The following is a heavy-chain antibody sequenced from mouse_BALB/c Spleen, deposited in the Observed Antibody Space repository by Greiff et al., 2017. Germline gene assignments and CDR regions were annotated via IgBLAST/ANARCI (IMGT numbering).Heavy chain of an antibody. J-gene: IGHJ3*01. V-gene: IGHV2-2*02. CDR3: ASMITTGSGFAY. Sequence: QVQLQQSGPGLVQPSQSLSITCTVSGFSLTSYGVHWVRQSPGKGLEWLGVIWSGGSTDYNAAFISRLSISKDNSKSQVFFKMNSLQANDTAIYYCASMITTGSGFAYWGQGTLVTVSA. CDR2: IWSGGST. D-gene: IGHD2-4*01. CDR1: GFSLTSYG.